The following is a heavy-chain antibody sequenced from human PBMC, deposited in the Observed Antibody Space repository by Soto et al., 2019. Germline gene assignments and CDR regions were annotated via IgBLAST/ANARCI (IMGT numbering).Heavy chain of an antibody. CDR1: GGTFSSYT. CDR2: IIPILGIA. V-gene: IGHV1-69*08. Sequence: QVQLVQSGAEVKKPGSSVKVSCKASGGTFSSYTISWVRQAPGQGLEWMGRIIPILGIANYAQKFQGRVTITADKATSTAYMELSSLRSEDTAVYYCARDPRYCSGGSCSYYFDYWGQGTLVTVSS. J-gene: IGHJ4*02. D-gene: IGHD2-15*01. CDR3: ARDPRYCSGGSCSYYFDY.